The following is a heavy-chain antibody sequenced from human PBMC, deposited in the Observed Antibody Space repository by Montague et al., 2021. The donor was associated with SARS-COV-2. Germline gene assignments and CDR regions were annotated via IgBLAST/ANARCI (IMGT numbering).Heavy chain of an antibody. CDR2: IHYTGSA. CDR3: ARHLAVGTSGFDI. Sequence: SETLSLTCTVSGGSINNYYWSWIRQPPEKGPEWIAFIHYTGSANYNPPLKSRATISVDPYKNQCSLKLTSVTAADAALYYCARHLAVGTSGFDIWGQGTMVTVSS. J-gene: IGHJ3*02. D-gene: IGHD6-19*01. V-gene: IGHV4-59*08. CDR1: GGSINNYY.